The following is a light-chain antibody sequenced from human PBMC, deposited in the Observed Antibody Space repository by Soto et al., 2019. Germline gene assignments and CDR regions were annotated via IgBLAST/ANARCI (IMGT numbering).Light chain of an antibody. CDR3: SSYTTSTTRV. CDR1: DNDVGVYNY. V-gene: IGLV2-14*01. J-gene: IGLJ3*02. CDR2: DVT. Sequence: QSALTQPVSVSGSPGQSITISCTGTDNDVGVYNYVSWYQQHPGKAPKLIIYDVTNRPSGVSNRFSGSKSGNTASLTISGLQAEDEAEYYCSSYTTSTTRVFGGGTKLTVL.